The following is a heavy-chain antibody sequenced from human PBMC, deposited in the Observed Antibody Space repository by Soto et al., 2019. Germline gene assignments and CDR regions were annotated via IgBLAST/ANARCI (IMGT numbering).Heavy chain of an antibody. Sequence: QVQLAQSGAEVQRPGSSVKVSCKASGGTFSSYAISWVRQAPGQGLEWMGGINPIFGTPHYAQKYQGRVTITADTFTNTAYMELTRLTSDDTAVYFCAREGRHFDYWGQGTLVTVSS. J-gene: IGHJ4*02. CDR3: AREGRHFDY. CDR1: GGTFSSYA. V-gene: IGHV1-69*06. CDR2: INPIFGTP.